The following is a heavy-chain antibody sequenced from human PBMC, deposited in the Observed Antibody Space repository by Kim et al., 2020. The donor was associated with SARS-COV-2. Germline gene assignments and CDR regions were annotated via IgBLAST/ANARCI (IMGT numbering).Heavy chain of an antibody. D-gene: IGHD1-1*01. J-gene: IGHJ4*02. Sequence: IYYADAVKGRFTISRDNAKNSLYLQMNSLRAEDTAVYYCARDTLERSFDYWGQGTLVTVSS. V-gene: IGHV3-11*04. CDR3: ARDTLERSFDY. CDR2: I.